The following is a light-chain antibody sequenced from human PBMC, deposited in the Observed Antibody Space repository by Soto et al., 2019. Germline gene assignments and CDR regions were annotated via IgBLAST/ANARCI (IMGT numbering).Light chain of an antibody. J-gene: IGLJ2*01. Sequence: QSVLTQPQSVSGSPGQKGTISCSGSTSNIGTSYVYWYQHLPGAAPKLLIHSSDKRPSGVPDRFSGSRSGTSASLAISGLRAEDEADYHCAAWDTVGSGPVFGGGTQLTVL. CDR3: AAWDTVGSGPV. V-gene: IGLV1-47*02. CDR2: SSD. CDR1: TSNIGTSY.